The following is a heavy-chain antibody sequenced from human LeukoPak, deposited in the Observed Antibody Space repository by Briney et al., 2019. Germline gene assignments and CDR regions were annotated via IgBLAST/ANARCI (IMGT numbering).Heavy chain of an antibody. V-gene: IGHV3-23*01. D-gene: IGHD6-6*01. CDR1: GFTFSSYA. J-gene: IGHJ6*02. CDR2: ISGSGST. Sequence: PGGSLRLSCAASGFTFSSYAMSWVRQAPGKGLEWVSAISGSGSTYYADSVKGRFTISRDNSKNTLYLQMNSLRAEDTAVYYCAKALSSSWTGMDVWGQGTTVTVSS. CDR3: AKALSSSWTGMDV.